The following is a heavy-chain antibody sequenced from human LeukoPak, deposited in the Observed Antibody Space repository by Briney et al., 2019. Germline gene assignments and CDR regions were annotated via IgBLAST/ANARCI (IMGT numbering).Heavy chain of an antibody. V-gene: IGHV4-30-4*08. D-gene: IGHD4-23*01. CDR1: GGSISSGDYY. Sequence: SETLSLTCTVSGGSISSGDYYWSWIRQPPGKGLGWIGYIYYSGSTYYNPSLKSRVTISVDTSKNQFSLKLSSVTAADTAVYYCARGATVVTLYDYWGQGTLVTVSS. CDR3: ARGATVVTLYDY. J-gene: IGHJ4*02. CDR2: IYYSGST.